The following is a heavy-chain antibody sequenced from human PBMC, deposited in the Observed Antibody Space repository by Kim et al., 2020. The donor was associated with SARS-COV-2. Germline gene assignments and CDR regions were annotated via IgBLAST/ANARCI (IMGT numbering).Heavy chain of an antibody. CDR3: ARDWGENSYYFDTSNS. J-gene: IGHJ4*02. CDR2: INTAGDTA. D-gene: IGHD3-9*01. V-gene: IGHV3-48*03. Sequence: GGSLRLSCSASEFIFTSYEMLWVRQSPGRGLEWVAYINTAGDTAYYAESVKGRFTISRDNAKKSLYLEMNSLRVEDSAVYFCARDWGENSYYFDTSNSWGQGTLVTVSS. CDR1: EFIFTSYE.